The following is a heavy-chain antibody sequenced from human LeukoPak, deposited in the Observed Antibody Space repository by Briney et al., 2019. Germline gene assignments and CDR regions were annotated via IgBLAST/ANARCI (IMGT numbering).Heavy chain of an antibody. CDR3: ARPYSSGWRGAFDV. V-gene: IGHV4-59*01. CDR2: IYYTGST. Sequence: SETLSLTCTVSGGSISSYYWSWIRQPPGKGLEWIGNIYYTGSTNYNPSLKSRVTISVDTSKNQFSLRLSSVTAADTAVYYCARPYSSGWRGAFDVWGQGKMVTVSS. J-gene: IGHJ3*01. D-gene: IGHD6-25*01. CDR1: GGSISSYY.